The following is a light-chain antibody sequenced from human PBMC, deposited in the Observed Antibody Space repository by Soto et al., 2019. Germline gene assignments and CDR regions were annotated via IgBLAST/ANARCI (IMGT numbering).Light chain of an antibody. CDR1: QGISSY. CDR2: AAS. Sequence: DIQLTQSPSFLSASVGDRVTITCRASQGISSYLAWYQQKPGKAPKLLIYAASTLQSGVPSRFSGSGSGTEFTLTICSLQPDDFATYYCQQYNDYPYTFGQGTK. V-gene: IGKV1-9*01. CDR3: QQYNDYPYT. J-gene: IGKJ2*01.